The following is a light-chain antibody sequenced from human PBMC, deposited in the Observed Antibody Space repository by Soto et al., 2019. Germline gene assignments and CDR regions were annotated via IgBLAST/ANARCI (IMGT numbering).Light chain of an antibody. Sequence: DIVMTQSPDSLAVSLGERATINCKSSQSVLYSSNNKNYLAWYQQKPGQPPMLLIYWASTRESGVPDRFSGSGSGTDFTLTISSLQAEDVAVYYCQQYYSTHGTFGQGTKVQIK. CDR1: QSVLYSSNNKNY. V-gene: IGKV4-1*01. CDR2: WAS. CDR3: QQYYSTHGT. J-gene: IGKJ1*01.